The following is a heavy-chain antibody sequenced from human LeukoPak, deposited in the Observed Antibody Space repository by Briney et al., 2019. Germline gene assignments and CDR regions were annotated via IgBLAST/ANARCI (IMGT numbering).Heavy chain of an antibody. CDR1: GFTLSSYA. CDR2: MSYDGSYE. CDR3: ARDPALSGGYYMDV. Sequence: GGSLRLSCAASGFTLSSYAMHWVRQAPGKGLEWVAVMSYDGSYEYYADSVKGRFTVSRDNSKSTLYLQMNSLRAEDTAVYYCARDPALSGGYYMDVWGKGTTVTVSS. D-gene: IGHD3-10*01. V-gene: IGHV3-30*01. J-gene: IGHJ6*03.